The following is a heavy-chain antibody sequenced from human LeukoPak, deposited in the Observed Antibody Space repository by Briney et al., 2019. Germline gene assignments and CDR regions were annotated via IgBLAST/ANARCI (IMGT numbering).Heavy chain of an antibody. J-gene: IGHJ6*02. CDR1: GYTFTSYG. CDR3: ARDRRSTMVADYYYGMDV. D-gene: IGHD2-8*01. V-gene: IGHV1-18*01. Sequence: ASVKVSCKASGYTFTSYGMSWVRQAPGQGLEWMGWISAYNGNTNYEQKLQGRVTMTTDTSTSTAYMELRSLRSDDTVVYYCARDRRSTMVADYYYGMDVWGQGTTVTVSS. CDR2: ISAYNGNT.